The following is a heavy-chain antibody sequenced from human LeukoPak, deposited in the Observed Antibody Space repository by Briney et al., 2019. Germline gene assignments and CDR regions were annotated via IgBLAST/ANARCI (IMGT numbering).Heavy chain of an antibody. CDR2: IWYDGSSK. CDR3: ARDRGYSYAHPLDY. CDR1: GFTFSSYG. V-gene: IGHV3-33*08. D-gene: IGHD5-18*01. Sequence: GGSLRLSCAASGFTFSSYGMHWVRQAPGKGLEWVALIWYDGSSKYYADSVRGRFTISRDNSKNTLYLQMNSLTAEDTAVYYCARDRGYSYAHPLDYWGQGTLVTVSS. J-gene: IGHJ4*02.